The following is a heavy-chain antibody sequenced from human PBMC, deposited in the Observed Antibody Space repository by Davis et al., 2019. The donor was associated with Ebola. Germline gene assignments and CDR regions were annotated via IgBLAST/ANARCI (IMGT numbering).Heavy chain of an antibody. D-gene: IGHD2-2*01. J-gene: IGHJ6*02. CDR3: ARDVGVVPAAMTLDV. CDR1: GFTFSYTE. CDR2: IDPSGATK. Sequence: GGSLRLSCAVSGFTFSYTEMTWVRQTPGKGLEWLTYIDPSGATKYYADSVKGRFTISRDNAKNSLYLQMNSLRAEDTGVYYCARDVGVVPAAMTLDVWGPGTTVTVSS. V-gene: IGHV3-48*03.